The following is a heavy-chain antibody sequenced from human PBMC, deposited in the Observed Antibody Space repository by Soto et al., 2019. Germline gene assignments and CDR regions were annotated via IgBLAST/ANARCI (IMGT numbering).Heavy chain of an antibody. V-gene: IGHV3-33*01. J-gene: IGHJ6*03. CDR1: GFTFSSYG. D-gene: IGHD4-4*01. Sequence: GGSLRLSCAASGFTFSSYGMHWVRQAPGKGLEWVAVIWYDGSNKYYADSVKGRFTISRDNSKNTLYLQMNSLRAEDTAVYYCARSHISLQYIYTDYYYYMDVWGKGTTVTVSS. CDR3: ARSHISLQYIYTDYYYYMDV. CDR2: IWYDGSNK.